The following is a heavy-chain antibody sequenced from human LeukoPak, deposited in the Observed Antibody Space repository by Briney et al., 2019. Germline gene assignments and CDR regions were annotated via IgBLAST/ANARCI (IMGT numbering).Heavy chain of an antibody. J-gene: IGHJ6*03. V-gene: IGHV1-2*02. CDR2: INPNSGVT. CDR1: GYTFTGYY. Sequence: ASVKVSCNVSGYTFTGYYMHWVRQAPGQGLEWMGWINPNSGVTNYAQTFRGRVTMTRDTSISTAYMELSRLRSDDTAVYYCARYFHYYDSSRSRSSRGRIYYMDVWGKGTTVTISS. CDR3: ARYFHYYDSSRSRSSRGRIYYMDV. D-gene: IGHD3-22*01.